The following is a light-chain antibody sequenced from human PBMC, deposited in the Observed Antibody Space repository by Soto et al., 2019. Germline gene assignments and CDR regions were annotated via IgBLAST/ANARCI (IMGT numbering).Light chain of an antibody. V-gene: IGKV1-5*03. CDR3: QHYNSYSEA. J-gene: IGKJ1*01. CDR2: NAS. CDR1: QTISSW. Sequence: DIQMTQSPSTLSGSVGDRVTITCRASQTISSWLAWYQQKPGKAPKLLIYNASTLKSGVPSRFSGSGSGTEITLNISSLQPDDFATYYCQHYNSYSEAFGQGTKMDIK.